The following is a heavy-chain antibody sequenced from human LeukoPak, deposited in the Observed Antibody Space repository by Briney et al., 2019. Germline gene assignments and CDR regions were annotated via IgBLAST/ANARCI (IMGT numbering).Heavy chain of an antibody. Sequence: SVKVSCKASRRTFSSYAISWVRQAPGQGLEWMGGIIPIFGTANYAQKFQGRVTITADESTSTAYMEQSSLRSEDTAVYYCARTAMVTSDYYYYYMDVWGKGTTVTVSS. V-gene: IGHV1-69*01. CDR3: ARTAMVTSDYYYYYMDV. D-gene: IGHD5-18*01. CDR1: RRTFSSYA. CDR2: IIPIFGTA. J-gene: IGHJ6*03.